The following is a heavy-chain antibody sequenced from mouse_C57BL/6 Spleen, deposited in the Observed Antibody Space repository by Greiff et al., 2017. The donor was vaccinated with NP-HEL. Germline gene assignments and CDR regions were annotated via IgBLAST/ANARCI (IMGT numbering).Heavy chain of an antibody. V-gene: IGHV1-81*01. CDR1: GYTFTSYG. J-gene: IGHJ2*01. CDR3: AREYGSSSPFDY. Sequence: VQLQQSGAELARPGASVKLSCKASGYTFTSYGISWVKQRTGQGLEWIGEIYPRSGNTYYNEKFKGKATLTADKSSSTAYMELRSLTSEDSAVYFCAREYGSSSPFDYWGQGTTLTVSS. CDR2: IYPRSGNT. D-gene: IGHD1-1*01.